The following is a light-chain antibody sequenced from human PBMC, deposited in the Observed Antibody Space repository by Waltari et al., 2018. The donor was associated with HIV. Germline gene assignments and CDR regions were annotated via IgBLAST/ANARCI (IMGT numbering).Light chain of an antibody. Sequence: QSVLTQPPSASGTPGQRVTISCSGSSSNIGRNSVYWYQQLPGTAPKLLIYTNNQRPSGVPDRFSGSKSGTSASLAISGLRSEDEADYYCAAWNDNLSGYVFGTGTKVTV. CDR1: SSNIGRNS. CDR3: AAWNDNLSGYV. J-gene: IGLJ1*01. CDR2: TNN. V-gene: IGLV1-47*01.